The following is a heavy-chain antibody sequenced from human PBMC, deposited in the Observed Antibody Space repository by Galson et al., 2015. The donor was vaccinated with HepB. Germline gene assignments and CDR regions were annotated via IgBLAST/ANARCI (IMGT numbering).Heavy chain of an antibody. CDR3: ARDNQWLPDF. D-gene: IGHD6-19*01. Sequence: SLRLSCAASGFTFRSYDRNWVPQAPGKGLEWLSYINTSGGTIYSADSVKGRFTISRDNAKNSLYLQMNSLRAEDTAVYYCARDNQWLPDFWVQGTLVTVSS. V-gene: IGHV3-48*03. J-gene: IGHJ4*02. CDR2: INTSGGTI. CDR1: GFTFRSYD.